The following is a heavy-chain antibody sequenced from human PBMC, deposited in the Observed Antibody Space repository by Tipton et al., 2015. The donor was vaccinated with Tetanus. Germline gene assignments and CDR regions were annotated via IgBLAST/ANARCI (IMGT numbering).Heavy chain of an antibody. Sequence: TLSLTCTVSGGSISGSYWNWIRQPPGKGLEWIGYVYYNGNTHYNPALKSRVTISVDTSKNQFSPKLSSVTAADTAIYYCAREVPAAGHFDSWGQGTLVTVSS. V-gene: IGHV4-59*01. CDR2: VYYNGNT. CDR3: AREVPAAGHFDS. CDR1: GGSISGSY. D-gene: IGHD2-2*01. J-gene: IGHJ4*02.